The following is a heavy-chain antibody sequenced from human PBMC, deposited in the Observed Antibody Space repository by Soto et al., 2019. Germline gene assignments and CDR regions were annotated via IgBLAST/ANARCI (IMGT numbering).Heavy chain of an antibody. J-gene: IGHJ4*02. V-gene: IGHV1-69*13. Sequence: ASVKVSCKASGGTFSSYAISWVRQAPGQGLEWMGGIIPIFGTANYAQKFQGRVTITADESTSTAYMELSSLRSEDTAVYYCARGHNWNYFPFDYWGQRTPVTVSS. CDR1: GGTFSSYA. CDR2: IIPIFGTA. D-gene: IGHD1-7*01. CDR3: ARGHNWNYFPFDY.